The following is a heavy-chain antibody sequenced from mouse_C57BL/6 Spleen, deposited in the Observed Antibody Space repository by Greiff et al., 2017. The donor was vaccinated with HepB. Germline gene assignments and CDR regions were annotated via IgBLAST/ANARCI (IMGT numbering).Heavy chain of an antibody. CDR1: GYTFISYT. D-gene: IGHD2-2*01. V-gene: IGHV1-4*01. CDR2: INPSSGYT. CDR3: ARKGYDVEAWFAY. Sequence: VKLQESGAELARPGASVKMSCKASGYTFISYTMHWVKQRPGQGLEWIGYINPSSGYTKYNQKFQDKATLTADKSSSTAYMQLSSLTSEDSAVYYCARKGYDVEAWFAYWGQGTLDTVSA. J-gene: IGHJ3*01.